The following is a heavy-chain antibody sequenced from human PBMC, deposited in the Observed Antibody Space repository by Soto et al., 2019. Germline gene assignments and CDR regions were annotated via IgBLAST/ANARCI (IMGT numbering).Heavy chain of an antibody. D-gene: IGHD2-2*01. CDR2: IYYSGST. J-gene: IGHJ3*02. CDR1: GGSISSSSYY. V-gene: IGHV4-39*01. CDR3: ARQEEYCSSTSCSGWGAFDI. Sequence: SETLSLTCTVSGGSISSSSYYWGWIRQPPGKGLEWIGSIYYSGSTYYNPSLKSRVTISVDTSKNQFSLKLSSVTAADTAVYYCARQEEYCSSTSCSGWGAFDIWGQGTMVTVSS.